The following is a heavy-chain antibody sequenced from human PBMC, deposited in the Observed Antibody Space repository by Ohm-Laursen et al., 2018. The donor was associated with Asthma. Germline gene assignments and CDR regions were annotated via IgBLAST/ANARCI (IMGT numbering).Heavy chain of an antibody. V-gene: IGHV3-23*01. J-gene: IGHJ6*02. CDR2: ISGSGGTT. CDR1: GFTFSSYA. D-gene: IGHD2-15*01. CDR3: AKYRVATLAGSLDV. Sequence: SLRLSCAASGFTFSSYAMSWVRQAPAKGLEWVSGISGSGGTTYYADSVKGRFTISRDNSKDALYLQMNSLRADDTATYYCAKYRVATLAGSLDVWGQGTTVTVSS.